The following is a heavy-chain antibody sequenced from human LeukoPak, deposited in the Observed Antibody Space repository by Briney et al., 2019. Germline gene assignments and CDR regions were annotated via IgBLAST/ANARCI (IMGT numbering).Heavy chain of an antibody. V-gene: IGHV1-69*13. J-gene: IGHJ4*02. CDR1: GGTFSSYA. CDR3: ARPSGWSPVIFDY. Sequence: ASVKVSCKASGGTFSSYAISWVRQAPGQGLEWMGGIIPIFGTANYAQKSQGRVTITADESTSTAYMELSSLRSDDTAVYYCARPSGWSPVIFDYWGQGTLVTVSS. D-gene: IGHD6-19*01. CDR2: IIPIFGTA.